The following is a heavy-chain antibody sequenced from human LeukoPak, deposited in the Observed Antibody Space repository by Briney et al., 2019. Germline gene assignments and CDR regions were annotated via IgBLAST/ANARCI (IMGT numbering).Heavy chain of an antibody. D-gene: IGHD4-23*01. CDR2: ISSNGGST. CDR1: GFTFSSYA. Sequence: GGSLRLSCAASGFTFSSYAMHWVRQAPGKGLEYVSAISSNGGSTYYANSVKGRFTISRDNSKNTLYLQMGGLRAEDMAVYYCAGGGIRDYGGNSGDYWGQGTLVTVSS. V-gene: IGHV3-64*01. CDR3: AGGGIRDYGGNSGDY. J-gene: IGHJ4*02.